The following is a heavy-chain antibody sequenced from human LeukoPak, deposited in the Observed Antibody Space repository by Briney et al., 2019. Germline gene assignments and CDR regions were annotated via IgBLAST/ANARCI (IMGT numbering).Heavy chain of an antibody. CDR1: GFTFSSYN. CDR2: ITSGSSYI. V-gene: IGHV3-21*01. D-gene: IGHD3-22*01. Sequence: GGSLRLSCAASGFTFSSYNMNWVRQAPGKGLEWVSSITSGSSYIYYADSVKGRFTISRDNAKNSLFPQMNSLRAEDTAVYFCARDLGQYYDTSDNWFDPWGQGTLVTVSS. J-gene: IGHJ5*02. CDR3: ARDLGQYYDTSDNWFDP.